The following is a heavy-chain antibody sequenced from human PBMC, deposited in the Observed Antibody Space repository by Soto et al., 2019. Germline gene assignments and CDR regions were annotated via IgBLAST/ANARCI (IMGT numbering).Heavy chain of an antibody. Sequence: EVQLLESGGGLVQPGGSLRLSCAASAFTFSSYAMNWVRQAPGKGLEWVSAISGSGGSTYYADSVKGRFTISRDNSKNTLYLQMNSLRVDYSAVHYRAKDIHYSIDWYSYFDYSGQGTLVTVSS. CDR2: ISGSGGST. CDR3: AKDIHYSIDWYSYFDY. CDR1: AFTFSSYA. D-gene: IGHD6-19*01. J-gene: IGHJ4*02. V-gene: IGHV3-23*01.